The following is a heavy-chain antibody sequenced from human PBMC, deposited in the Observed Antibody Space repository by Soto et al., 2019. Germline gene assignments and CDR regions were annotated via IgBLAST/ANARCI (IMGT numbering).Heavy chain of an antibody. CDR1: GFTFSSYG. V-gene: IGHV3-30*18. J-gene: IGHJ6*02. CDR2: ISYDGSNK. D-gene: IGHD3-16*01. CDR3: AKSVLGRLCMDV. Sequence: PGGSLRLSCAASGFTFSSYGMHWVRQAPGKGLEWVAVISYDGSNKYYADSVKGRFTISRDNSKNTLYLQMNSLRAEDTAVYYCAKSVLGRLCMDVWGQGTTVTVSS.